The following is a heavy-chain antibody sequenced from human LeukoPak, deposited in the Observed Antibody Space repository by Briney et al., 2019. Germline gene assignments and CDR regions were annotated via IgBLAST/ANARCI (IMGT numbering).Heavy chain of an antibody. CDR1: GGSISSYY. D-gene: IGHD1-26*01. CDR2: IYYSGST. V-gene: IGHV4-59*01. CDR3: ARIPRGLDAFDI. Sequence: SETLSLTCTVSGGSISSYYWSWIRQPPGKGLEWIGYIYYSGSTNYNPSLKSRVTISVDTSKNQFSLKLSSVTAADTAVYYCARIPRGLDAFDIWGQGTMATVSS. J-gene: IGHJ3*02.